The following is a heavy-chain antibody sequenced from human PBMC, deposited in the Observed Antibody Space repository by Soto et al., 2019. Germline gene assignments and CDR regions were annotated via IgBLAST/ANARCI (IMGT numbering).Heavy chain of an antibody. CDR3: ARSYYDSSGFSNDAFDI. CDR2: INPNSGGT. V-gene: IGHV1-2*04. D-gene: IGHD3-22*01. CDR1: GYTFTGYY. Sequence: QVQLVQSGAEVKKPGASVKVSCKASGYTFTGYYMHWVRQAPGQGLEWMGWINPNSGGTNYAQKFQVWVTMTRDTSISTAYMELSRLRSDDTAVYYCARSYYDSSGFSNDAFDIWGQGTMVTVSS. J-gene: IGHJ3*02.